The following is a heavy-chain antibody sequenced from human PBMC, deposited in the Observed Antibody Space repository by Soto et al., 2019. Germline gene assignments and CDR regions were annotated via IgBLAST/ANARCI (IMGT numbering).Heavy chain of an antibody. CDR1: GGSISSGGYY. Sequence: QVQLQESGPGLVKPSQTLSLTCTVSGGSISSGGYYWSWIRQHPGKGLEWIGYIYYSGSTYYNPSLKSRVTRSVDTSKSQFSRKLSSVTAADTAVYYCARWGGRGDCSSTSCYAFDYWGQGTLVTVSS. V-gene: IGHV4-31*03. J-gene: IGHJ4*02. CDR3: ARWGGRGDCSSTSCYAFDY. CDR2: IYYSGST. D-gene: IGHD2-2*01.